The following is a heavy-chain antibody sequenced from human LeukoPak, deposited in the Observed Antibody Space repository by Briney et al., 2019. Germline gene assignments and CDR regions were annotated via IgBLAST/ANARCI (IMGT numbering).Heavy chain of an antibody. CDR1: GFTFSSYA. D-gene: IGHD6-19*01. V-gene: IGHV3-23*01. Sequence: GGSLRLSCAASGFTFSSYAMSWVRQAPGKGLEWVSAISAGSSTYYADSVKGRFTISRDNSKNTLCLQMNSLRAEDTAVYYCAKTFSGWFVYFDYWGQGTLVTVSS. CDR2: ISAGSST. J-gene: IGHJ4*02. CDR3: AKTFSGWFVYFDY.